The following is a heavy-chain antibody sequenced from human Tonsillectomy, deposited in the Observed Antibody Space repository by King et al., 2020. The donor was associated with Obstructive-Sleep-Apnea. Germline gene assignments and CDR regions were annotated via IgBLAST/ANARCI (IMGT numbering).Heavy chain of an antibody. Sequence: VQLVESGGGLVQPGGSLRLSCAASGFIFSDHYMDWVRQAPGKGLEWVGRIRNKANRYTTEYAASVKGRFTISRDDSKNSLYLQMNSLKAEDTAVYYCARDVDTGSWFDPWGQGTLVTVSS. J-gene: IGHJ5*02. CDR3: ARDVDTGSWFDP. D-gene: IGHD5-18*01. CDR1: GFIFSDHY. CDR2: IRNKANRYTT. V-gene: IGHV3-72*01.